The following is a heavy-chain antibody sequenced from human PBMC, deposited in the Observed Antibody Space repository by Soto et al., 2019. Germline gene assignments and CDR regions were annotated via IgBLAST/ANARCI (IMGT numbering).Heavy chain of an antibody. CDR3: AKSSVWYPYFDS. V-gene: IGHV3-23*01. D-gene: IGHD6-13*01. Sequence: GGSLRLSCAASESSFDDYAMSWVLQAPGKGLEWVSSITYTGVSTYYADSVKGRFTISRDNSRDTLFLQMNSLRAEDTAIYYCAKSSVWYPYFDSWGQGTLVTVSS. CDR2: ITYTGVST. CDR1: ESSFDDYA. J-gene: IGHJ4*02.